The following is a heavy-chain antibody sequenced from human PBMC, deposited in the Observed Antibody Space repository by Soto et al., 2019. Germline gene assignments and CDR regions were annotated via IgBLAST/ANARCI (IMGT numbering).Heavy chain of an antibody. J-gene: IGHJ4*02. Sequence: QVRLVESGGDLVKPGESLRLSCVASGFTFIDYYMNWVRQAPGKGLEWVSYISSTGKNIYYSDSVKGRFIVSRDNAKNSLFLQMNSLTVDDTAIYYCGRSHGAGSYWGRGTRLTVSS. D-gene: IGHD4-17*01. CDR3: GRSHGAGSY. CDR2: ISSTGKNI. V-gene: IGHV3-11*01. CDR1: GFTFIDYY.